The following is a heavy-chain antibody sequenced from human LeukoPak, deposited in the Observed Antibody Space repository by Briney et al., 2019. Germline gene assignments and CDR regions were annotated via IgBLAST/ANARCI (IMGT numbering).Heavy chain of an antibody. CDR2: INHSGST. J-gene: IGHJ3*02. Sequence: SETLSLTCAVYGGSFSGYYWSWIRQPPGKGLEWIGEINHSGSTNYNPSLKSRVTISVDTSKNQFSLKLSSVTAADTPVYYCARDRVVVGAGAFDIWGQGTMVTVTA. V-gene: IGHV4-34*01. CDR1: GGSFSGYY. CDR3: ARDRVVVGAGAFDI. D-gene: IGHD1-26*01.